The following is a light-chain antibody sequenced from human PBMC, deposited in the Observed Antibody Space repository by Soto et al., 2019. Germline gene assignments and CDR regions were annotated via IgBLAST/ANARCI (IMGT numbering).Light chain of an antibody. V-gene: IGKV3-15*01. CDR2: GAS. CDR1: QSVSNN. J-gene: IGKJ2*01. Sequence: EMVLTQSPATLSASPGERATLSCRVSQSVSNNLAWYQQKSGQAPRLLIYGASTRATGIPATFSGSGSGTDFTLTISGLQSDDFAVYYCQQYYNWPPYTFGQGTKLQIE. CDR3: QQYYNWPPYT.